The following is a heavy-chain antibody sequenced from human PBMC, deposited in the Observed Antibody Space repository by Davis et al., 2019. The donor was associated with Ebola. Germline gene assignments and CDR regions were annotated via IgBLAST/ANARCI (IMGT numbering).Heavy chain of an antibody. Sequence: SETLSLTCAVYGGSFSGYYWSWIRQPPGKGLEWIGEINHSGSTNYKPSLKSRVTISVDTSKNQFSLKLSSVTAADTAVYYCARVRGAGILGYRRFDPWGQGTLVTVSS. CDR3: ARVRGAGILGYRRFDP. D-gene: IGHD2-2*03. V-gene: IGHV4-34*01. J-gene: IGHJ5*02. CDR1: GGSFSGYY. CDR2: INHSGST.